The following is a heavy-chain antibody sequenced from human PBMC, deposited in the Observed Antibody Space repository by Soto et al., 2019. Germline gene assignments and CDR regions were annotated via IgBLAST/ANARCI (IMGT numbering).Heavy chain of an antibody. Sequence: ASVKVSCKASGGTFSSYAISWVRQAPGQGLEWMGGIIPIFGTANYAQKFQGRVTITADKSTSTAYMELSSLRSEDTAVYYCARGAFARPLDYWGQGTLVTISS. CDR2: IIPIFGTA. D-gene: IGHD6-6*01. J-gene: IGHJ4*02. CDR1: GGTFSSYA. CDR3: ARGAFARPLDY. V-gene: IGHV1-69*06.